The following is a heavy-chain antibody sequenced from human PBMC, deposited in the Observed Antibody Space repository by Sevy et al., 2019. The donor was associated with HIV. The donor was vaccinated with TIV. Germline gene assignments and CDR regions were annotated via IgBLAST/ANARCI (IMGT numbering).Heavy chain of an antibody. Sequence: GGSLRLSCAAPGFAFSTHDMHWVRQAPGKGLEWVAVISYEGTETFYAASVEGRFTISRDNSKNMLSLQINSLKPEDTAVYYCARDGGYSIKWYPLYWGHGTLVTVSS. CDR2: ISYEGTET. D-gene: IGHD1-26*01. CDR1: GFAFSTHD. J-gene: IGHJ4*01. CDR3: ARDGGYSIKWYPLY. V-gene: IGHV3-30-3*01.